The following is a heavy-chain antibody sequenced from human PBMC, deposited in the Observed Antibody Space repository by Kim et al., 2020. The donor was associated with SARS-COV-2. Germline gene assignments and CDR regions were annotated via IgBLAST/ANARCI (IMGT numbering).Heavy chain of an antibody. CDR2: TSAFNGNT. D-gene: IGHD3-9*01. CDR3: AREGYFDWFELHHYYYYMDV. J-gene: IGHJ6*03. CDR1: GYTFRSYG. V-gene: IGHV1-18*01. Sequence: ASVKVSCKASGYTFRSYGISWVRQAPGQGLEWMGWTSAFNGNTNYAQKFQGRVTMTTDTSTSTAYMELRSLRSDDTAVYYCAREGYFDWFELHHYYYYMDVWGKGTTVTVSS.